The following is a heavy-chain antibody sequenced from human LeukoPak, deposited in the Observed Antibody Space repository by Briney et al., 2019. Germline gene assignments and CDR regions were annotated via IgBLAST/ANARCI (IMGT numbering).Heavy chain of an antibody. Sequence: SETLSLTCGVSGGSITNTNYWTWVRQPPGKGLEWIGEVNLQGSTNYNPSLMGRVAIAVDTSENHISLQLTSVTAADTAVYYCARGGGNSYYYFDYWGQGTLVTVSS. CDR2: VNLQGST. CDR1: GGSITNTNY. J-gene: IGHJ4*02. V-gene: IGHV4-4*02. D-gene: IGHD4-23*01. CDR3: ARGGGNSYYYFDY.